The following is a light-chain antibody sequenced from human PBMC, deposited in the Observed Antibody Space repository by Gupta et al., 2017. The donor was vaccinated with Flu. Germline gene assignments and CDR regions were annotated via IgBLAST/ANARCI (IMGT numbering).Light chain of an antibody. V-gene: IGKV4-1*01. CDR3: QQYDNTPYT. J-gene: IGKJ2*01. CDR2: WAS. CDR1: RSLFYSSDKRNY. Sequence: DIVMTQSPDSLAVSLGERATINCKSSRSLFYSSDKRNYLAWYQHKPGQPPKLLIYWASTRESGVPDRFSGSGSGSDFTLTINRLQAEDVAVYFCQQYDNTPYTFGQGTKLEI.